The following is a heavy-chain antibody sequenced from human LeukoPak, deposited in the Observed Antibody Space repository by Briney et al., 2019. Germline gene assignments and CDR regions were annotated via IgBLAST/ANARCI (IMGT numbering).Heavy chain of an antibody. CDR2: INPSGGST. Sequence: ASVNVSFKASGYTFTSYYMHWVRQAPGQGLEWMGIINPSGGSTSYAQKFQGRVTMTRDTSTSTVYMELSSLRSEDTAVYYCARDRDLRGYDRLNYYYYGMDVWGQGTTVTVSS. J-gene: IGHJ6*02. D-gene: IGHD5-12*01. CDR1: GYTFTSYY. V-gene: IGHV1-46*01. CDR3: ARDRDLRGYDRLNYYYYGMDV.